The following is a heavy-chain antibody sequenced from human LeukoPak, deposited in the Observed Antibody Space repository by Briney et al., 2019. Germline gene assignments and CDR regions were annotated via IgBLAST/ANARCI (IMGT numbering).Heavy chain of an antibody. D-gene: IGHD4-23*01. CDR3: ARFAAGGSYYYYMDV. CDR1: GFTFSSYA. CDR2: IGTSSTTI. J-gene: IGHJ6*03. V-gene: IGHV3-48*01. Sequence: GGSLRLSCAASGFTFSSYAMNWVRQPPGKGLEWVSNIGTSSTTIYYADSVKGRFTISRDNAKNSLYLQMNSLRADDTAVYYCARFAAGGSYYYYMDVWGKGTTVTVSS.